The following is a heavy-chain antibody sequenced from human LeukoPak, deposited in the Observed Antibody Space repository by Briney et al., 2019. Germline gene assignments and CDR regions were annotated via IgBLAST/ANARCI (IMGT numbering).Heavy chain of an antibody. CDR2: INPNSGGA. J-gene: IGHJ4*02. CDR1: GYTFTVYY. Sequence: ASVTVSFRASGYTFTVYYMHWVRQAPGQGREGMGWINPNSGGANYAQKFQGRVTMTRDTSISTAYMELSSLRSDDTAVYYCARVGYISSRIQDGYWGQGTLVTVSS. V-gene: IGHV1-2*02. D-gene: IGHD6-13*01. CDR3: ARVGYISSRIQDGY.